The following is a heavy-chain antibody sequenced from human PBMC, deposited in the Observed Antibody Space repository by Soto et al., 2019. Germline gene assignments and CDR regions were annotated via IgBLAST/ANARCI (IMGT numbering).Heavy chain of an antibody. CDR3: TTDGVSYDFWSGYQNYATYYYYGMDV. CDR1: GFTFSDDY. Sequence: RGSLRLSFAASGFTFSDDYMSWIRQAPGKGLEWVSYISSSGSTIYYADSVKGRFTISRDDAKNSLYLQMNSLKAEDAAVYYCTTDGVSYDFWSGYQNYATYYYYGMDVWGQGTTVTVSS. V-gene: IGHV3-11*01. D-gene: IGHD3-3*01. CDR2: ISSSGSTI. J-gene: IGHJ6*02.